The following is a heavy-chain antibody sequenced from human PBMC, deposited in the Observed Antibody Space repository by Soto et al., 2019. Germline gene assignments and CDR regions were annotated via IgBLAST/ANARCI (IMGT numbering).Heavy chain of an antibody. CDR3: ASWGISPFDY. CDR2: IKEDGSEK. D-gene: IGHD3-16*01. V-gene: IGHV3-7*01. J-gene: IGHJ4*02. Sequence: EVQLVESGGGLVQPGGSLRLSCAASGFTFSRYWMSWVRQAPGKGLEWVANIKEDGSEKYYVYSVKGRFTISRDNAKNSLYLQMNSLRAEDTAVYYCASWGISPFDYWGQGTLVTVSS. CDR1: GFTFSRYW.